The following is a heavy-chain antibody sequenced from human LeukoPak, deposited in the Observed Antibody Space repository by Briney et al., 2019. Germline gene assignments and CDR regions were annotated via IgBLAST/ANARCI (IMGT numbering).Heavy chain of an antibody. CDR2: ISAYNGNT. J-gene: IGHJ4*02. CDR3: ASNIPIPVAAAAD. V-gene: IGHV1-18*01. Sequence: AGVPVSCKASGYTFTSYGISGVRPAPGQGVEWMGWISAYNGNTNYAPNLKGRVTMTTDTSTSTASMELRSLTAADTPVYYCASNIPIPVAAAADGGQGTLVTVYS. CDR1: GYTFTSYG. D-gene: IGHD6-13*01.